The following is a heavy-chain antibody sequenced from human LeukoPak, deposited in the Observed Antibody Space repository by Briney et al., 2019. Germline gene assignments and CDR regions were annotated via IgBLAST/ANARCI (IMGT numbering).Heavy chain of an antibody. D-gene: IGHD3-9*01. V-gene: IGHV4-30-2*01. CDR2: IYHSGST. Sequence: SSETLSLTCAVSGGSISSGGYSWSWIRQPPGKGLEWIGYIYHSGSTNYNPSLKSRVTISVDTSKNQFSLKLSSVTAADTAVYYCARGYYDILTGYSNGYYFDYWGQGTLVTVSS. CDR1: GGSISSGGYS. J-gene: IGHJ4*02. CDR3: ARGYYDILTGYSNGYYFDY.